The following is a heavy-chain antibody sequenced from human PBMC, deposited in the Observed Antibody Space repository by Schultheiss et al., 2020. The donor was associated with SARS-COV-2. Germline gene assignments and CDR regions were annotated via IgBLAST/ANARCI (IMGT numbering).Heavy chain of an antibody. CDR2: ISSSSSYI. CDR1: GFTFSSYA. D-gene: IGHD1/OR15-1a*01. Sequence: GESLKISCAASGFTFSSYAMSWVRQAPGRGLEWASSISSSSSYIYYAGSVKGRFTISRDNGKNTLYLQMNSLRAEDTAVYYCLRGFNSGNIDQYDYWGQGALVTVSS. J-gene: IGHJ4*02. CDR3: LRGFNSGNIDQYDY. V-gene: IGHV3-21*01.